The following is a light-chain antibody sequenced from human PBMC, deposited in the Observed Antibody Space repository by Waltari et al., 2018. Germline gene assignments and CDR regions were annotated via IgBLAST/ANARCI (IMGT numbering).Light chain of an antibody. CDR1: QSVSSY. Sequence: LLTQSPATLSLSPGARATLSCRASQSVSSYLAWYQQKPGQAPRLLIYGASSSATGIPDRFSGSGSGTEFTLTISSLEPEDFAVYYCQKYSSSPWTFGQGTKVEIK. J-gene: IGKJ1*01. V-gene: IGKV3-20*01. CDR3: QKYSSSPWT. CDR2: GAS.